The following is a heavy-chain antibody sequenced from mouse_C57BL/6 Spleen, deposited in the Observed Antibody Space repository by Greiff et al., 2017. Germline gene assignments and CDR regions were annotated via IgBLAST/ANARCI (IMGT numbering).Heavy chain of an antibody. J-gene: IGHJ3*01. CDR2: IRLKSDNYAT. D-gene: IGHD1-1*01. V-gene: IGHV6-3*01. Sequence: EVKLVESGGGLVQPGGSMKLSCVASGFTFSNYWMNWVRQSPEKGLEWVAQIRLKSDNYATHYAESVKGRFTISRDDSKSSVYLQMNNLRAEDTGIYYCTRDTTVVATFAYWGQGTLVTVSA. CDR1: GFTFSNYW. CDR3: TRDTTVVATFAY.